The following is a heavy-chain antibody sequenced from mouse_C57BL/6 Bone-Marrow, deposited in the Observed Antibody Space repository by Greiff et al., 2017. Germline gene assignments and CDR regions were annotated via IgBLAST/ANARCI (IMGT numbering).Heavy chain of an antibody. CDR1: GYTFTSYW. CDR2: IHPNSGST. CDR3: ARRGWDGYYFDY. D-gene: IGHD4-1*01. Sequence: QVQLQQPGAELVKPGASVKLSCKASGYTFTSYWMHWVKQRPGQGLEWIGMIHPNSGSTNYNEKFKSKATLTVDKSSSTAYMQLSSLTSEDSAVXYWARRGWDGYYFDYWGQGTTLTVSS. V-gene: IGHV1-64*01. J-gene: IGHJ2*01.